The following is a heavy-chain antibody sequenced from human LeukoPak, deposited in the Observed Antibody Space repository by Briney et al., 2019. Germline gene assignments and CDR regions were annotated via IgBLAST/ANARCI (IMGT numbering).Heavy chain of an antibody. Sequence: PSETLSLTCTVSGGSMSGYYWSWIRQPPGEGLEWIGYIYSSGSTNYNPSLKSRITIPVDTSKNQLSLKVSSVTAADTAVYYCARGSGWFFYWGQGTLVTVSS. D-gene: IGHD6-19*01. CDR1: GGSMSGYY. J-gene: IGHJ4*02. CDR3: ARGSGWFFY. V-gene: IGHV4-59*01. CDR2: IYSSGST.